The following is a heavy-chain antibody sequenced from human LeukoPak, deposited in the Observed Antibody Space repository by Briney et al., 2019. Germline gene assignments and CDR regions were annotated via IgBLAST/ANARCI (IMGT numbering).Heavy chain of an antibody. J-gene: IGHJ5*02. CDR1: GCSISSYY. D-gene: IGHD4-17*01. CDR2: IYYSGST. Sequence: SETLSLTCTVSGCSISSYYWSWIRQPPGKGLDWVAYIYYSGSTNYNPSLKSRVTISVDTFKHQFSLKLSSVTAADTAVYYCARGLKDYGDYVTFWFDPWGQGTLVTVSS. CDR3: ARGLKDYGDYVTFWFDP. V-gene: IGHV4-59*01.